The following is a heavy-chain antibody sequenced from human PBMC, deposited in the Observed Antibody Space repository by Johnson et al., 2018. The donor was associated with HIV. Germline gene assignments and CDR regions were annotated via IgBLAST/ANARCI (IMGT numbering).Heavy chain of an antibody. D-gene: IGHD3-22*01. Sequence: VLLVESGGGLVQPGRSLRLSCAASGFTFDDYAMHWVRQAPGKGLEWVSGISWNSGSIGYADSVKGRFTISRDNAKNTLYLQMNSLRAEDTAVYYCATSLYYYDSSGFSFDAFDIWGQGTLVTVSS. CDR3: ATSLYYYDSSGFSFDAFDI. J-gene: IGHJ3*02. CDR2: ISWNSGSI. V-gene: IGHV3-9*01. CDR1: GFTFDDYA.